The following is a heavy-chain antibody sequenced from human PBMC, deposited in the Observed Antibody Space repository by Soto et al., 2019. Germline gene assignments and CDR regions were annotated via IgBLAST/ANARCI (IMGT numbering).Heavy chain of an antibody. CDR1: GFIFSAFD. CDR2: ISGGT. V-gene: IGHV3-23*01. Sequence: LRLSCAASGFIFSAFDMSWVRQAPGKGLEWVSSISGGTYYADSVKGRFTISRDNSKNTLYLQMNGLRAEDTAVYYCAIGGPGGPLGHWGQEILVTVSS. J-gene: IGHJ1*01. CDR3: AIGGPGGPLGH. D-gene: IGHD3-10*01.